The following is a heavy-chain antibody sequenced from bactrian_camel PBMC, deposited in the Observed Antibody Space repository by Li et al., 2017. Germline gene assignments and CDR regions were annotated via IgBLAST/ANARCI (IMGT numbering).Heavy chain of an antibody. J-gene: IGHJ4*01. CDR3: AKDRGRLDYELGTTSDY. CDR1: GFTFSNYA. CDR2: INNGGGVT. Sequence: HVQLVESGGGLVQPGGSLRLSCAASGFTFSNYAMNWVRQAPGKGLEWVSAINNGGGVTYYADSVKGRFTISRDNAKNTLYLQLNSLKTEDTAMYYCAKDRGRLDYELGTTSDYWGQGTQVTVS. D-gene: IGHD5*01. V-gene: IGHV3S1*01.